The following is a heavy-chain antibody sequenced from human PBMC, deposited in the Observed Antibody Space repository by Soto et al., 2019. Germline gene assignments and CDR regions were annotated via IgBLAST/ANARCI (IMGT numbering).Heavy chain of an antibody. J-gene: IGHJ4*02. CDR2: ISGSGGST. D-gene: IGHD4-17*01. CDR3: AKVSTVTTGYFDY. Sequence: EVQLLESGGGLVQPGGSLRLSCAASGFTFSSYAMSWVRQAPGKGLEWVSAISGSGGSTYYADSVKGRFTLSRDNSKNTLYLQMNSLRAEDAAVYYCAKVSTVTTGYFDYWGQGTLVTVSS. CDR1: GFTFSSYA. V-gene: IGHV3-23*01.